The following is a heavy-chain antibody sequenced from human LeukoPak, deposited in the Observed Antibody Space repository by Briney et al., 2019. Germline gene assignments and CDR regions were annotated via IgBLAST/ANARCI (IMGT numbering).Heavy chain of an antibody. CDR2: IKKDGSEK. D-gene: IGHD5-24*01. CDR3: ARDARRDGYNWHYFDY. V-gene: IGHV3-7*03. J-gene: IGHJ4*02. CDR1: GFIFSGSW. Sequence: GGSLRLSCTASGFIFSGSWMAWIRQAPGKGLEWVAIIKKDGSEKYYVDSMKGRFTISRDNAKNSLYLQMNSLRAEDTAVYYCARDARRDGYNWHYFDYWGQGTLVTVSS.